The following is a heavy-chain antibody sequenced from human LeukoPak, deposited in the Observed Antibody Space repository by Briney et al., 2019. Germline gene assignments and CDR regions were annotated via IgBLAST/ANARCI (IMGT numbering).Heavy chain of an antibody. Sequence: GGSLRLSRAASGFTFSNAWMSWVRQAPGKGLEWVGRIKSKTDGGTTDYAAPVKGRFTISRDDSKNTLYLQMNSLKTEDTAVYYCTTLQGTMVRGVIITHFDYWGQGTLVTVSS. J-gene: IGHJ4*02. CDR1: GFTFSNAW. CDR3: TTLQGTMVRGVIITHFDY. D-gene: IGHD3-10*01. V-gene: IGHV3-15*01. CDR2: IKSKTDGGTT.